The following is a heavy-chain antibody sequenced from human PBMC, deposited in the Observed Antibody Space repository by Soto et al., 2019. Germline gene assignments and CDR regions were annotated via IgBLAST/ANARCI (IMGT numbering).Heavy chain of an antibody. V-gene: IGHV3-23*01. CDR2: LLRSGSSA. D-gene: IGHD4-17*01. CDR1: GFTFSSYA. CDR3: AKDAISGDGIWLMDS. J-gene: IGHJ5*02. Sequence: GGSLRLSCAASGFTFSSYAMTWARQAPGKGLEWVSSLLRSGSSAYYADSVRGRFTISSDTSANSLYLQMDNLRAEDTAIYYCAKDAISGDGIWLMDSWGQGTVVTVSS.